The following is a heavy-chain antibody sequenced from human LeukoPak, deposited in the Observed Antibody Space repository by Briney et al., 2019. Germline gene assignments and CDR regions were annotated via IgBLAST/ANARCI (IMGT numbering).Heavy chain of an antibody. Sequence: PSETLSLTCSGSGYSIRSGYYWGWIRQPPGKGLEWIGSIYHSGITYYNPSLKSRVTISVDTSKNQFSLKLSSVTAADTPVYYCARVLFGELLYYFDYWGQGTLVTVSS. CDR3: ARVLFGELLYYFDY. J-gene: IGHJ4*02. D-gene: IGHD3-10*01. CDR1: GYSIRSGYY. V-gene: IGHV4-38-2*02. CDR2: IYHSGIT.